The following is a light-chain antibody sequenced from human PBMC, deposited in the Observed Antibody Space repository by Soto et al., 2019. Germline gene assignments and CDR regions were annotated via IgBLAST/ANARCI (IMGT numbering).Light chain of an antibody. J-gene: IGKJ2*01. CDR3: QQYDVSPPYT. CDR2: RAS. V-gene: IGKV3-20*01. CDR1: QSLSSNY. Sequence: EIVLTQSPGTLSLSPGERATLSCRASQSLSSNYLAWYQQRPGQAPRLLIYRASTRASDIPDRFSGSGSGTDFTLTISRLEPEDLAVYYCQQYDVSPPYTFGQGTKLEIK.